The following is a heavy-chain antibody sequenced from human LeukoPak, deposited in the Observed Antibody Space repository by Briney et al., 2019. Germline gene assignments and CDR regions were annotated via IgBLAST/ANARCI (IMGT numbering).Heavy chain of an antibody. V-gene: IGHV4-39*01. CDR1: GGSISSSSYY. J-gene: IGHJ5*02. CDR2: IYYSGST. Sequence: SETLSLTCTVSGGSISSSSYYWGWIRQPPGKGLEWIGSIYYSGSTYYNPSLKSRVTISVDTSKNQFSLKLSSVTAADTAVYYCASLRGITMVRGANSWFDPWGQGTLVTVSS. CDR3: ASLRGITMVRGANSWFDP. D-gene: IGHD3-10*01.